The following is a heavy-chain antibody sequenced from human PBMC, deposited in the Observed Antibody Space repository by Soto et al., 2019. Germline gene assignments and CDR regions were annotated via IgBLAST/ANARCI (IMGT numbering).Heavy chain of an antibody. CDR3: ASPEVPAAIRRPGSYYYYYGMDV. Sequence: SVTVSCKASGGTFSSYAISWVRQAPGQGLEWMGGIIPIFGTANYAQKFQGRVTITADESTSTAYMELSSLRSEDTAVYYCASPEVPAAIRRPGSYYYYYGMDVWGQGTSVTVSS. J-gene: IGHJ6*02. CDR2: IIPIFGTA. V-gene: IGHV1-69*13. D-gene: IGHD2-2*02. CDR1: GGTFSSYA.